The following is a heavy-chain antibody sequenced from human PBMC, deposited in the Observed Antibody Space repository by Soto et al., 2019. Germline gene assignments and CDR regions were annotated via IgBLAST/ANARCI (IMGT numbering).Heavy chain of an antibody. Sequence: EVQLVESGGGLVQPGGSLRLSCATSGFIFSNYWMHWVRQAPGKGLVWVSRINSDGSSTSYADSLKGRFTMSRDNARNTLNLQMTSLRAEDTAVYYCARGRYGYGPESYYYYGLDVWGQGTTVTVSS. CDR3: ARGRYGYGPESYYYYGLDV. CDR2: INSDGSST. CDR1: GFIFSNYW. J-gene: IGHJ6*02. V-gene: IGHV3-74*01. D-gene: IGHD5-18*01.